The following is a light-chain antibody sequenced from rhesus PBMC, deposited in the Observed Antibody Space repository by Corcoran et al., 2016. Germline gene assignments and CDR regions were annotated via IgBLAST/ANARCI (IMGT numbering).Light chain of an antibody. CDR2: TAS. CDR1: QDISSS. V-gene: IGKV1-28*03. J-gene: IGKJ3*01. CDR3: LQHNSYPFT. Sequence: DIQMTQSPSSLSASVGDTVTITCRASQDISSSLNWFQQRPGKAPKLLIYTASSLEYGVPSRFSGSCSGTDFTLTISSLQPEDFAVYSCLQHNSYPFTFGPGTKLDIK.